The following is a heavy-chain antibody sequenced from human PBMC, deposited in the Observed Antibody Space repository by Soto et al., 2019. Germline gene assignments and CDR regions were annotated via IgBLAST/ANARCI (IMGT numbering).Heavy chain of an antibody. V-gene: IGHV3-23*01. CDR1: GFTFSSYA. D-gene: IGHD2-21*02. Sequence: EVQLLESGGGLVQPGGSLRLSCAASGFTFSSYAMSWVRQAPGKGLEWVSAISGSGGSTYYSDSVKGRFTSSRANSKNTLYLQMNRLRAEDTAVYYCAKGGVVTATEYYYYGMDVWGQGTTVTVSS. J-gene: IGHJ6*02. CDR2: ISGSGGST. CDR3: AKGGVVTATEYYYYGMDV.